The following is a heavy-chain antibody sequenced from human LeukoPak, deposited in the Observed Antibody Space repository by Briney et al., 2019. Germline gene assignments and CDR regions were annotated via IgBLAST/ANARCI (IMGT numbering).Heavy chain of an antibody. CDR3: ARITHANLYYYYYYMDV. V-gene: IGHV4-38-2*01. CDR1: GYSISSGYY. D-gene: IGHD3-16*01. CDR2: IYHSGST. Sequence: SETLSLTCAVSGYSISSGYYWGWIRQPPGKGLEWIGSIYHSGSTYYNPSLKSRVTISVDTSKNQFSLKLSSVTAADTAVYYCARITHANLYYYYYYMDVWGKGTTVTVSS. J-gene: IGHJ6*03.